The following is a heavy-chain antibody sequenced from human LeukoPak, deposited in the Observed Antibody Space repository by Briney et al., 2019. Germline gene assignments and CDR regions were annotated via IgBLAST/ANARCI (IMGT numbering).Heavy chain of an antibody. Sequence: SETLSLTCTVSGGSISSYYWSWIRQPPGKGLEWIGYIYYSESTNYNPSLKSRVTISVDTSKNQFSLKLSSVTAADTAVYYCARDHYGGNSFFDYWGQGTLVTVSS. CDR2: IYYSEST. V-gene: IGHV4-59*01. CDR3: ARDHYGGNSFFDY. J-gene: IGHJ4*02. CDR1: GGSISSYY. D-gene: IGHD4-23*01.